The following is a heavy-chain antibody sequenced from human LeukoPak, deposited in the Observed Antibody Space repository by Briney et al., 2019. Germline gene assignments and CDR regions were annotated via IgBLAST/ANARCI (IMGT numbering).Heavy chain of an antibody. CDR2: INHSVST. J-gene: IGHJ4*02. D-gene: IGHD3-22*01. CDR1: GGSFSGYY. Sequence: SETLSLTCAVYGGSFSGYYWSWIRQPPGKGLEWIGEINHSVSTNYNPSLKSRVTISVDTSKNQFSLKLSSVTAADTAVYYCASSGYYSYFDYWGQGTLVTVSS. CDR3: ASSGYYSYFDY. V-gene: IGHV4-34*01.